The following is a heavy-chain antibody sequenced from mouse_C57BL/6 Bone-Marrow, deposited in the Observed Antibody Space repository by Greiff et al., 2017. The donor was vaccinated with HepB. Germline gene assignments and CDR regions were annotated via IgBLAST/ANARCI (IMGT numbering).Heavy chain of an antibody. CDR3: ARWDYYGSSYHFDY. J-gene: IGHJ2*01. V-gene: IGHV1-64*01. CDR2: IHPNSGST. D-gene: IGHD1-1*01. CDR1: GYTFTSYW. Sequence: VQLQQSGTVLARPGASVKLSCKASGYTFTSYWMHWVKQRPGQGLEWIGMIHPNSGSTNYNEKFKSKATLTVDKSSSTAYMQLSSLTSEDSAVYYCARWDYYGSSYHFDYWGQGTTLTVSS.